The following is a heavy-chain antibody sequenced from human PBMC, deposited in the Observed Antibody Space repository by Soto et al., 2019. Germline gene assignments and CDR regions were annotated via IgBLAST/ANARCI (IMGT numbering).Heavy chain of an antibody. J-gene: IGHJ6*02. V-gene: IGHV5-10-1*01. CDR3: ARTTPEVAATPQFTSYYGMDV. CDR1: GYSFTSYW. D-gene: IGHD2-15*01. CDR2: IDPRDSYT. Sequence: GEYLKISCKGSGYSFTSYWISWVRQMPGKGLEWMGRIDPRDSYTNYSPSFQGHVTISADKPISTAYRQWSSLKASDTAMYYCARTTPEVAATPQFTSYYGMDVWGQGPTVTVSS.